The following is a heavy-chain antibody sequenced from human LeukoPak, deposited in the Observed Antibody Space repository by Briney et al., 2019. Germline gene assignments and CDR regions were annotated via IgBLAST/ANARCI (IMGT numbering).Heavy chain of an antibody. J-gene: IGHJ4*02. Sequence: ASVSVSYRASVYTFTIHAINWVRQAPGQGREGGGWINTNRGNPTYTQGFAGRFVFSLDPSVSTAYLQISSLKAEHPALYYCARDKYYQYHYWGQGPLVPVSS. V-gene: IGHV7-4-1*02. CDR1: VYTFTIHA. CDR2: INTNRGNP. CDR3: ARDKYYQYHY. D-gene: IGHD3-16*01.